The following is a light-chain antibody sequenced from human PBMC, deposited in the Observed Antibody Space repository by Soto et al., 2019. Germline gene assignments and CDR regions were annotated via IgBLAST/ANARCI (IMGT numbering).Light chain of an antibody. CDR2: GAS. Sequence: EIVLTQSPGILSLSPGERATLSCRASQSVRSTYLALYQQKPGQAPRLLIHGASSSATGIPDRFSGSGSGTDFTLTISRLEPEDFAVYYCQYYSSSLSITFGQGTRLEIK. CDR1: QSVRSTY. J-gene: IGKJ5*01. V-gene: IGKV3-20*01. CDR3: QYYSSSLSIT.